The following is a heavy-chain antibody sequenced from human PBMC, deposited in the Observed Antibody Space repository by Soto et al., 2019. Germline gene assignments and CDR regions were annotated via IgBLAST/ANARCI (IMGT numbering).Heavy chain of an antibody. J-gene: IGHJ6*02. V-gene: IGHV1-69*01. CDR1: GGTFSSYA. CDR3: ARDRWYYGSGSYYDYYYYGMDV. Sequence: QVQLVQSGAEVKKPGSSVKVSCKASGGTFSSYAISWVRQAPGQGLEWMGGIIPIFGTANYAQKFQGRVTITADESTRTDYMELSSLRSEDTAVYYCARDRWYYGSGSYYDYYYYGMDVWGQGTTVTVSS. D-gene: IGHD3-10*01. CDR2: IIPIFGTA.